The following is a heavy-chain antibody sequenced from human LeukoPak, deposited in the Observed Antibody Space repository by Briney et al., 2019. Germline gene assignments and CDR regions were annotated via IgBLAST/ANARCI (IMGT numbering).Heavy chain of an antibody. CDR3: ARVGTSEYQLVYYYGMYV. D-gene: IGHD1-1*01. Sequence: PGGSLRLSCAASGFTFSSYAMHWVRQAPGKGLEWVAVISYDGSNKYYADSVKGRFTISRDNSKNTLYLQMNRLRAEDTAVYYSARVGTSEYQLVYYYGMYVWDQGPTVTASS. J-gene: IGHJ6*02. CDR1: GFTFSSYA. V-gene: IGHV3-30-3*01. CDR2: ISYDGSNK.